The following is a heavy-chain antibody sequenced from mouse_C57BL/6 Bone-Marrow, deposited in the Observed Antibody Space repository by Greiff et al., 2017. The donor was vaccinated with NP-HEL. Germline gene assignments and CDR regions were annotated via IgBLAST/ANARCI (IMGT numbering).Heavy chain of an antibody. CDR1: GYTFTSYW. J-gene: IGHJ3*01. Sequence: QVQLQQPGAELVRPGASVKLSCKASGYTFTSYWMHWVKQRPGQGLEWIGVIDPSDGYTNYNQKFKGKATWTVDTSSSTAYMQLSSLTSEDFAVYYCGREENHYGPFAYWGQGTLVTVSA. D-gene: IGHD1-2*01. CDR2: IDPSDGYT. CDR3: GREENHYGPFAY. V-gene: IGHV1-59*01.